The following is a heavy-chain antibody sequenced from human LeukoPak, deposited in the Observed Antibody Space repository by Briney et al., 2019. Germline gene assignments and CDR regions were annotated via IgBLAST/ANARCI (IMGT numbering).Heavy chain of an antibody. V-gene: IGHV3-21*01. D-gene: IGHD3-10*01. Sequence: GGSLRLSCSASGFSFSSYSMNWVRQAPGKGLEWVSTITSRSSFIYYADSVKGRFTISRDNAKNTVYLQMNSLRADDTAMYYCARAVTYFYGSVTYDWFESWGQGTLVTVSS. CDR2: ITSRSSFI. CDR3: ARAVTYFYGSVTYDWFES. J-gene: IGHJ5*01. CDR1: GFSFSSYS.